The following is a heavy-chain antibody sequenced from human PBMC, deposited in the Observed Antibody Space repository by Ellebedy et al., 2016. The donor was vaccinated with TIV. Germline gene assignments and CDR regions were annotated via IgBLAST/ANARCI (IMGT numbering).Heavy chain of an antibody. Sequence: SETLSLXXTVSGGSISSYYWSWIRQPPGKGLEWIGYIYHSGSTYYNPSLKSRVTISVDRSKNQFSLKLSSVTAADTAVYYCARDRGVRNWAGLFDYWGQGTLVTVSS. CDR1: GGSISSYY. CDR3: ARDRGVRNWAGLFDY. J-gene: IGHJ4*02. CDR2: IYHSGST. V-gene: IGHV4-59*12. D-gene: IGHD3-3*01.